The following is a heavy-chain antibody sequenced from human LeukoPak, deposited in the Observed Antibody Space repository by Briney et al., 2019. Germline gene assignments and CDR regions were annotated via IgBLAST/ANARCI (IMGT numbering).Heavy chain of an antibody. CDR3: ARAPLYYYGSGSLDY. CDR1: GYTFTGYY. Sequence: GASVKVSCKASGYTFTGYYMHWVRQAPGQGLEWMGWMNPNSGGTNYAQKFQGRVTMTRDTSISTAYMELSRLRSDDTAVYYCARAPLYYYGSGSLDYWGQGTLVTVSS. CDR2: MNPNSGGT. J-gene: IGHJ4*02. V-gene: IGHV1-2*02. D-gene: IGHD3-10*01.